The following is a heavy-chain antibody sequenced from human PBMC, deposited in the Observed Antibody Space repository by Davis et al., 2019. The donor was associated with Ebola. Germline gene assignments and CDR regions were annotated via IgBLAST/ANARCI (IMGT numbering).Heavy chain of an antibody. CDR2: INPNSGGT. V-gene: IGHV1-2*04. Sequence: ASVKVSCKASGYTFTSYGISWVRQAPGQGLEWMGWINPNSGGTNYAQKFQGWVTMTRDTSISTAYMELSRLRSDDTAVYYCARGVTMVRGTFWCDYWGQGTLVTVSS. CDR3: ARGVTMVRGTFWCDY. D-gene: IGHD3-10*01. CDR1: GYTFTSYG. J-gene: IGHJ4*02.